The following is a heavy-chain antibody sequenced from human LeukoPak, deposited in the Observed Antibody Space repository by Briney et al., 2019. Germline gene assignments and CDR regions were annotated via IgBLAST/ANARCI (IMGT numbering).Heavy chain of an antibody. CDR3: AKKTNTFSSSWYYFDY. CDR1: GFIFSTFA. Sequence: GGSLRLSCAASGFIFSTFAMNWVRQAPGKGLEWVSAISGSATGTYYADSVKGRFTISRDNSKNMLYLQMSSLRAEDTAIYYCAKKTNTFSSSWYYFDYWGQGTLVTVSS. J-gene: IGHJ4*02. V-gene: IGHV3-23*01. CDR2: ISGSATGT. D-gene: IGHD6-13*01.